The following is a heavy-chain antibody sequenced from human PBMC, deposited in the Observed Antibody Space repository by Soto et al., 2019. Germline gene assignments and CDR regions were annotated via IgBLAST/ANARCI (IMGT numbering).Heavy chain of an antibody. CDR3: ARAQSYLGSGTYNNLMFDS. Sequence: SETLSLTCAVSGGSISAVGDTGSWIRQPPRGGLQLIGYIYHSGTFLYNPSLKTRLPISFDRSSNRFSLTMNSLTAANSAVYYCARAQSYLGSGTYNNLMFDSWGQGTQVTVSS. D-gene: IGHD3-10*01. J-gene: IGHJ5*01. V-gene: IGHV4-30-2*01. CDR2: IYHSGTF. CDR1: GGSISAVGDT.